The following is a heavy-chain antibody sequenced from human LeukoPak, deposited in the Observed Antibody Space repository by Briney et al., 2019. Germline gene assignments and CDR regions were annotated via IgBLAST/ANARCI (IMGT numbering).Heavy chain of an antibody. CDR3: AEDLYGDYDFDC. CDR2: ITSSGST. J-gene: IGHJ4*02. V-gene: IGHV3-23*01. Sequence: PGGSLRLSCAASGFTFNNYAMNWVRQAPGKGLEWVSVITSSGSTYYADSVKGRFTISRGNSKNTLYLQMNSLRAEDTAIYYCAEDLYGDYDFDCWGRGTLVTVSS. D-gene: IGHD4-17*01. CDR1: GFTFNNYA.